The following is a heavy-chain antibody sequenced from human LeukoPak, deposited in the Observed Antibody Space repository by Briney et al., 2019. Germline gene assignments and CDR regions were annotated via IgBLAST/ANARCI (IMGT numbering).Heavy chain of an antibody. CDR2: ISSSSSYI. CDR1: GFTFSSYG. D-gene: IGHD5-24*01. CDR3: ARDPLRRDGYRGNDY. Sequence: GRSLRLSCSASGFTFSSYGMHWVRQAPGKGLEWVSSISSSSSYIYYADSVKGRFTISRDNAKSSLYLQMNSLRAEDTAVYYCARDPLRRDGYRGNDYWGQGTLVTVSS. V-gene: IGHV3-21*01. J-gene: IGHJ4*02.